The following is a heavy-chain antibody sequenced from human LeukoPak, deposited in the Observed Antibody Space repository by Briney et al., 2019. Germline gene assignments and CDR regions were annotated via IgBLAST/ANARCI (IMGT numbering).Heavy chain of an antibody. V-gene: IGHV1-2*02. CDR3: ARMGLPARGLGH. D-gene: IGHD5-12*01. CDR2: INPNSGGT. CDR1: GYTFTGYY. Sequence: GASVKVSCKSSGYTFTGYYMHWVQQAPGQGLEWMGWINPNSGGTNYAQKFQGRVTMTRDTSISTAYMELSRLRSDDTAVYYCARMGLPARGLGHWGQGTLVTVSS. J-gene: IGHJ4*02.